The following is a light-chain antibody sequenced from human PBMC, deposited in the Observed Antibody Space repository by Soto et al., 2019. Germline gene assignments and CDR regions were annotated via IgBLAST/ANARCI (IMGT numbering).Light chain of an antibody. V-gene: IGLV2-14*01. CDR1: SSDVGGYNY. CDR3: TSYTSSSNPYV. J-gene: IGLJ1*01. Sequence: QSALTQPASVSGSPGQSITISCTGTSSDVGGYNYVSWYQQHPGKAPKFMIYDVSNRPSGVSNRFSGSKSGNTASLTISGLQAEDEADYYCTSYTSSSNPYVFGGGTKVTVL. CDR2: DVS.